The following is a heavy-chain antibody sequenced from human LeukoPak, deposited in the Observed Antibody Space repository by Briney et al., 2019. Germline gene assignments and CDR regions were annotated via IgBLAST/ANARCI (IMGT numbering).Heavy chain of an antibody. Sequence: ETLSLTCAVSGGSISSSNWWSWVRQAPGKGLEWVSAISGSGGSTYYADSVRGRFTISRDNSKNTLYLQMNSLRAEDTAVYYCANHVAVADPEYYFDYWGQGTLVTVSS. J-gene: IGHJ4*02. CDR3: ANHVAVADPEYYFDY. CDR1: GGSISSSN. D-gene: IGHD6-19*01. CDR2: ISGSGGST. V-gene: IGHV3-23*01.